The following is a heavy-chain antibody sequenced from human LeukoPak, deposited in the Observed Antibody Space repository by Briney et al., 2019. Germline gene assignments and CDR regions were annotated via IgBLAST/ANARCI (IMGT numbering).Heavy chain of an antibody. V-gene: IGHV3-33*01. Sequence: SLRLSRAASGFTFNRNGMNWVRQAPGKGLEWVALIWFDGSKEYYADSVKGRFTVSRDNSKNMLYLQMNSLRAEDTAVYYCAREQTFYLDYWGQGTLASLSS. D-gene: IGHD2/OR15-2a*01. J-gene: IGHJ4*02. CDR2: IWFDGSKE. CDR3: AREQTFYLDY. CDR1: GFTFNRNG.